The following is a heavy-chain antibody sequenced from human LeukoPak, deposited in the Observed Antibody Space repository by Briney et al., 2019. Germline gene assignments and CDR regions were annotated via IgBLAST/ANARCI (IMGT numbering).Heavy chain of an antibody. CDR3: AKGRRYSSSWYDY. CDR2: ISGEGGST. J-gene: IGHJ4*02. V-gene: IGHV3-43*02. D-gene: IGHD6-13*01. Sequence: PGGSLRLSCAASGFTFDDFAMHWVRQAPGKGLEWVSLISGEGGSTYYADSVKGRFTISRDNSKNSLYLQMNTLRSEDTALYYCAKGRRYSSSWYDYWGQGTLVTASS. CDR1: GFTFDDFA.